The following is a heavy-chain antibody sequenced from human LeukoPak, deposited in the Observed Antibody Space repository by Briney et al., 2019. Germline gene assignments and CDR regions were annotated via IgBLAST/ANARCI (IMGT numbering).Heavy chain of an antibody. J-gene: IGHJ4*02. D-gene: IGHD3-10*01. CDR3: VKDVLLWFGEPIPYYFDY. Sequence: GGSLRLSCAASGFTSSSYGMHWVRQAPGKGLEWVTVTSYDGSNRYYADSVKGRFTISRDNSKNTLYLQMSSLRAEDTAVYYCVKDVLLWFGEPIPYYFDYWGQGTLVTVSS. CDR2: TSYDGSNR. CDR1: GFTSSSYG. V-gene: IGHV3-30*02.